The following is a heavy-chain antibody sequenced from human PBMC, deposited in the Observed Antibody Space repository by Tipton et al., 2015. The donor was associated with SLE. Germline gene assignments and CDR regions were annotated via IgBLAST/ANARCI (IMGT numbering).Heavy chain of an antibody. CDR3: ARDRSGGWYFDL. J-gene: IGHJ2*01. D-gene: IGHD3-16*01. Sequence: TLSLTCTVSGGSISSDSYSWSWIRQPAGKGLEWIGRIYTSGSTYYNPSLQSRVALSVDTSKNQFSLNLRSVTAADTAVYYCARDRSGGWYFDLGGRGTLVTVSS. CDR1: GGSISSDSYS. CDR2: IYTSGST. V-gene: IGHV4-61*02.